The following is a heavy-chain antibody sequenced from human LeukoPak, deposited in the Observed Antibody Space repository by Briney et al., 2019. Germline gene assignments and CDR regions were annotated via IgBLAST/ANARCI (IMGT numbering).Heavy chain of an antibody. D-gene: IGHD3-22*01. Sequence: GGSLRLSCAASGFTLSSHSMNWVRQAPGKGLEWVSSISSSSSYIYYADSVKGRFTISRDNAKNSLYLQMNSLKTEDTAVYYCARDVGDSSGYTFGYWGQGTLVTVSS. V-gene: IGHV3-21*04. CDR1: GFTLSSHS. CDR2: ISSSSSYI. J-gene: IGHJ4*02. CDR3: ARDVGDSSGYTFGY.